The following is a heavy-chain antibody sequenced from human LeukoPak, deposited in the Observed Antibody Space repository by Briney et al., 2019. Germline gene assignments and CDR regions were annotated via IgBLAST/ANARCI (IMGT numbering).Heavy chain of an antibody. J-gene: IGHJ4*02. D-gene: IGHD4-23*01. Sequence: GGSLRLSCTASGFTVSSKYMSWVRQAPGKGQEWVAVIYSNGDTYYTDSVKGRFTISRDNSKNTLYLQMNSLRAEDTAVYYCARSSGVITVAPFDCWGQGTLVTVSS. CDR1: GFTVSSKY. CDR3: ARSSGVITVAPFDC. V-gene: IGHV3-53*01. CDR2: IYSNGDT.